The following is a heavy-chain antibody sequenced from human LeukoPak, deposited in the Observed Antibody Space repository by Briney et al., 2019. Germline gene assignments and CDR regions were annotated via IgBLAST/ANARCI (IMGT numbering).Heavy chain of an antibody. CDR2: IYPGDSDT. D-gene: IGHD3-22*01. Sequence: GESLKISCMGSGYSFTTFWIGWVRQMPGKGRGWMGIIYPGDSDTRYSPSFQGQVTISADTSISTAYLQWSSLKASDTAMYYCARHSSGYYSSWFDPWGQGTLVTVSS. CDR3: ARHSSGYYSSWFDP. V-gene: IGHV5-51*01. J-gene: IGHJ5*02. CDR1: GYSFTTFW.